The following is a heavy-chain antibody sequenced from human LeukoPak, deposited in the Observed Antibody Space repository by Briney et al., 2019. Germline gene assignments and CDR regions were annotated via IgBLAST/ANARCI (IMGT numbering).Heavy chain of an antibody. CDR3: ARTMVRGDNYFDY. CDR1: GGSISSYY. Sequence: SETLSLTCTVSGGSISSYYWSWIRQPPGKGLEWIGYIYYSGSTNYNPPLKSRVTISVDTSKNQFSLKLSSVTAADTAVYYCARTMVRGDNYFDYWGQGTLVTVSS. CDR2: IYYSGST. D-gene: IGHD3-10*01. V-gene: IGHV4-59*01. J-gene: IGHJ4*02.